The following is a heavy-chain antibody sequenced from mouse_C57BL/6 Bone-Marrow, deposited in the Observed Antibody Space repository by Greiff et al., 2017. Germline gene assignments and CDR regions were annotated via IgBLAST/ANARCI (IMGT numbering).Heavy chain of an antibody. CDR3: ARWATGFYAMDY. CDR1: GYTFTSYG. V-gene: IGHV1-81*01. J-gene: IGHJ4*01. CDR2: IYPRSGNT. D-gene: IGHD4-1*02. Sequence: QVQLQQSGAELARPGASVKLSCKASGYTFTSYGISWVKQRTGQGLEWIGEIYPRSGNTYYTEKFKGKATLTADKSSSTAYMELRSLTSEDSAVYFCARWATGFYAMDYWGQGTSVTVSS.